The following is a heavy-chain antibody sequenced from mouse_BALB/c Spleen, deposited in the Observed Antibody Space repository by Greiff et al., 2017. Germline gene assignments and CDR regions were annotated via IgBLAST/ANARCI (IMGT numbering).Heavy chain of an antibody. D-gene: IGHD1-1*01. CDR2: ISSGGST. Sequence: EVQGVESGGGLVKPGGSLKLSCAASGFTFSSYAMSWVRQTPEKRLEWVASISSGGSTYYPDSVKGRFTISRDNARNILYLQMSSLRSEDTAMYYCAREGFTTVVGAMDYWGQGTSVTVSS. CDR1: GFTFSSYA. CDR3: AREGFTTVVGAMDY. J-gene: IGHJ4*01. V-gene: IGHV5-6-5*01.